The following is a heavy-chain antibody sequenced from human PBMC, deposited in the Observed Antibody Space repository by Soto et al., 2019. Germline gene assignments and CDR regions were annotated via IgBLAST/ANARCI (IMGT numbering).Heavy chain of an antibody. J-gene: IGHJ4*02. CDR2: IYYSGST. V-gene: IGHV4-39*01. CDR3: ARLEDTAMVFDY. CDR1: GGSISSSSYY. D-gene: IGHD5-18*01. Sequence: SETLSLTCTVSGGSISSSSYYWGWIRQPPGKGLEWIGSIYYSGSTYYNPSLKSRVTISVDTSKNQFSLKLSSVTAADTAVYYCARLEDTAMVFDYWGQGTLVTV.